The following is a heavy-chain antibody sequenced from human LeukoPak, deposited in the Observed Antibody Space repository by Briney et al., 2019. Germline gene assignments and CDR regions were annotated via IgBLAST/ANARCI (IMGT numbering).Heavy chain of an antibody. CDR3: ARDGATAFHWFDP. D-gene: IGHD5-12*01. CDR1: GGSISSSSYY. Sequence: SETLSLTCTVSGGSISSSSYYWGWIRQPPGKGLEWIGYIYHSGSTYYNPSLKSRVTISVDRSKNQFSLKLSSVTAADTAVYYCARDGATAFHWFDPWGQGTLVTVSS. J-gene: IGHJ5*02. CDR2: IYHSGST. V-gene: IGHV4-39*07.